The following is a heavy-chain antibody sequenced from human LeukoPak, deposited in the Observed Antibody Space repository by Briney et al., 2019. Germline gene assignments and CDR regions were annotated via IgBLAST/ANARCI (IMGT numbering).Heavy chain of an antibody. CDR3: ARGGRGYSYGELDY. Sequence: AAVKVSCKASGYIFTGYYLHWVRQAPGQGLEWMGWINPNSGATNYAQKFQGRVTMTRDTSISTAYMELSRLISDDTAVYYCARGGRGYSYGELDYWGQGTPVTVSS. J-gene: IGHJ4*02. D-gene: IGHD5-18*01. CDR1: GYIFTGYY. CDR2: INPNSGAT. V-gene: IGHV1-2*02.